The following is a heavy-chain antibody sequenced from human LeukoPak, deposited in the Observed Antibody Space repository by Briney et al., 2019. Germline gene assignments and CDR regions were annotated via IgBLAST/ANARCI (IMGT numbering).Heavy chain of an antibody. J-gene: IGHJ3*02. Sequence: PGGSLRLSCAASGFTFSSYAMHWVRQAPGKGLEYVSAISSNGGSTYYANSVKGRFTISRDNPKNTLYLQMGSLRAEDMAVYYCARDSSGGFDIWGQGTMVTVSS. CDR2: ISSNGGST. CDR3: ARDSSGGFDI. V-gene: IGHV3-64*01. CDR1: GFTFSSYA. D-gene: IGHD3-22*01.